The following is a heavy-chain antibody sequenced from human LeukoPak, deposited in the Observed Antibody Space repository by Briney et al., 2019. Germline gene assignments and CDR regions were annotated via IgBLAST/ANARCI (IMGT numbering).Heavy chain of an antibody. Sequence: LAGGSLRLSCAASGFTVRSSYMSWVRQAPGKGLEWVSVIYSGGSTYYADSVKGRFTISRDNSKNTLYLQMNSLRAEDTAVYYCARNLFDYWGQGTLVTVSS. V-gene: IGHV3-53*01. J-gene: IGHJ4*02. CDR3: ARNLFDY. CDR1: GFTVRSSY. CDR2: IYSGGST.